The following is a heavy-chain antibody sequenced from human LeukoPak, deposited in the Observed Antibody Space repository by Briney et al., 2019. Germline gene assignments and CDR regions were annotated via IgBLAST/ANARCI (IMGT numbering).Heavy chain of an antibody. Sequence: SETLSLTCTVSGGSISSYYWSWIRQPPGRGLEWIGEINHSGSINYNPSLKSRVTISVDTSKNQFSLKLSSVTAADTAVYYCARARSGKWGFNYWGQGTLVTVSS. CDR3: ARARSGKWGFNY. D-gene: IGHD1-26*01. CDR1: GGSISSYY. J-gene: IGHJ4*02. CDR2: INHSGSI. V-gene: IGHV4-34*01.